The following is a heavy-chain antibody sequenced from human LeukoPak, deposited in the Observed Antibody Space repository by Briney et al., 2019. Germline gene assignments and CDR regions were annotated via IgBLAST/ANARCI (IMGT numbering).Heavy chain of an antibody. D-gene: IGHD2-8*01. CDR2: IDPDGSKK. J-gene: IGHJ4*02. CDR1: GFTLRNYC. CDR3: ARIWYFGYNNWRYFDR. V-gene: IGHV3-7*01. Sequence: GGSLRLSCTASGFTLRNYCMGWVRQTPGKGLEWVANIDPDGSKKQNGDSVKGRYTTSRDNAKNSLDLQISSLRAEDTAINYFARIWYFGYNNWRYFDRWGQGGKVTVSS.